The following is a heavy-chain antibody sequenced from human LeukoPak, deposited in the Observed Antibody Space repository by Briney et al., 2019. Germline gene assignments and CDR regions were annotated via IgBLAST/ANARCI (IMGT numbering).Heavy chain of an antibody. V-gene: IGHV4-4*07. J-gene: IGHJ1*01. CDR2: MSSGGST. CDR3: ARDQTYYVSSGYYYVTYLQH. CDR1: GASISSSY. D-gene: IGHD3-22*01. Sequence: SETLSLTCTVSGASISSSYCTWIRQSAGEGLEWIGRMSSGGSTTCNPSFKGRVTMSLDTSKRQFSLNLSSVTAADTAVYYCARDQTYYVSSGYYYVTYLQHWGQGILVTVSS.